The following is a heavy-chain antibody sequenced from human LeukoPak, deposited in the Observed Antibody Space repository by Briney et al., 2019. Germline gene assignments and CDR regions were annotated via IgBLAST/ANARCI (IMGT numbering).Heavy chain of an antibody. CDR1: GFTFSSYA. Sequence: GGSLRLSCAASGFTFSSYAMSWVRQAPGKGLEWVSAISGRGGSTYYADSVKGRFTISRDNSKNTLYLQMNSLRAEDTAVYYCASRPGLAVAGFDYWGQGTLVTVSS. J-gene: IGHJ4*02. CDR3: ASRPGLAVAGFDY. V-gene: IGHV3-23*01. D-gene: IGHD6-19*01. CDR2: ISGRGGST.